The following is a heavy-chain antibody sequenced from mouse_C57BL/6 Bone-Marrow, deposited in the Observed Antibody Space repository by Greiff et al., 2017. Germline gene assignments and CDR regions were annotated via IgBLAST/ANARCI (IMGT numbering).Heavy chain of an antibody. CDR1: GYSFTSYY. CDR3: ASKGYGTTGLAMDY. J-gene: IGHJ4*01. Sequence: VQLLQSGPELVKPGASVKISCKASGYSFTSYYIHWVKQRPGQGLEWIGWIYTGSGNTTYNEKFKGQATLTADTSTSTDYMQLSSLTSEDSAVYDCASKGYGTTGLAMDYWGQGTSVTVSS. CDR2: IYTGSGNT. V-gene: IGHV1-66*01. D-gene: IGHD1-1*02.